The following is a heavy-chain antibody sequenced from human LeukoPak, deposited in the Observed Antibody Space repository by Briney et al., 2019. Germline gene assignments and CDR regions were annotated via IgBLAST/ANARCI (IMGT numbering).Heavy chain of an antibody. CDR3: APTRVVVPI. D-gene: IGHD3-22*01. J-gene: IGHJ4*02. V-gene: IGHV3-48*02. Sequence: GGSLRLSCAASGFTFSSYWMSWVRQAPGKGLEWVSCISPSSSAIYYADSVKGRFTISRDNAKNSLYLQMNSLRDEDTAVYYCAPTRVVVPIWGQGTLVTVSS. CDR1: GFTFSSYW. CDR2: ISPSSSAI.